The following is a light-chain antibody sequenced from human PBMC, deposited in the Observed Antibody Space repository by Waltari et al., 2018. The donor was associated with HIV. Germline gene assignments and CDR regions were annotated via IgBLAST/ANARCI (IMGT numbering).Light chain of an antibody. CDR2: WAS. CDR1: PSVLDSSKNKNF. V-gene: IGKV4-1*01. CDR3: QQYYTTPFT. Sequence: DIVMTQSPDSLAVSLGERATINCKSSPSVLDSSKNKNFLAWSQQKPGQPPKLLISWASTRESGVPGRFSGSGSGTDFTLTISSLQAEDVAVYYCQQYYTTPFTFGPGTKVDIK. J-gene: IGKJ3*01.